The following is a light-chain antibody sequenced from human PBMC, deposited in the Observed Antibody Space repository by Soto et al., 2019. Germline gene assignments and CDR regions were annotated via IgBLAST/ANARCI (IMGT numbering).Light chain of an antibody. V-gene: IGLV2-14*01. CDR1: SSDIGDYKY. CDR3: SSYKSSDTPHV. CDR2: VNS. J-gene: IGLJ1*01. Sequence: QSALTQPASVSGSPGQSITISCTGTSSDIGDYKYVSWYQQHPDKAPKLIIFVNSSRPSGISDRFSASKSGNTASLTISGLQAEDEADYYCSSYKSSDTPHVFGTGTNLPLL.